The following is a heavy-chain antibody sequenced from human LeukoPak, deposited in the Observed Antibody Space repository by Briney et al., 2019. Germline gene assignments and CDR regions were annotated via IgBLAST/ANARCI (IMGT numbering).Heavy chain of an antibody. D-gene: IGHD1-26*01. CDR2: INPSGGST. Sequence: ASVNVSCKASGYTFTTCNVHWVRQAPGQGLEWMGIINPSGGSTTYPQNFQDRVTVTRDTSTSTVYMELSSLRSEDTAVYYCARGIVGDSVAFDYWGQGTLVTVSA. CDR3: ARGIVGDSVAFDY. CDR1: GYTFTTCN. J-gene: IGHJ4*02. V-gene: IGHV1-46*01.